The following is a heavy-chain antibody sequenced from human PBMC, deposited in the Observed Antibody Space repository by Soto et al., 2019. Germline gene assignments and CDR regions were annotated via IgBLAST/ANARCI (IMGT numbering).Heavy chain of an antibody. CDR1: GYSFTSYW. J-gene: IGHJ4*02. CDR2: IYPGDSDT. D-gene: IGHD6-13*01. CDR3: ARRGSSSWPIKGGVYYFDY. Sequence: GESLKISCKGSGYSFTSYWIGWVRQMPGKGLEWMGIIYPGDSDTRYSPSFQGQVTISADKSISTAYLQWSSLKASDTAMYYCARRGSSSWPIKGGVYYFDYWGQGTLVTVYS. V-gene: IGHV5-51*01.